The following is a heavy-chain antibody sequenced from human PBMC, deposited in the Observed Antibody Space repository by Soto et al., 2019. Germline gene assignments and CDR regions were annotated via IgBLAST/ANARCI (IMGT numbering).Heavy chain of an antibody. Sequence: GGSLRLSCAASGFTFSSYWMSWVRQAPGKGLEWVANIKQDGSEKYYVDSVKGRFTISRDNAKNSLYLQMNSLRAEDTAVYYCARGGGTVTTQRYYYYYMDVWGKGTTVTVSS. CDR3: ARGGGTVTTQRYYYYYMDV. J-gene: IGHJ6*03. CDR2: IKQDGSEK. D-gene: IGHD4-4*01. CDR1: GFTFSSYW. V-gene: IGHV3-7*01.